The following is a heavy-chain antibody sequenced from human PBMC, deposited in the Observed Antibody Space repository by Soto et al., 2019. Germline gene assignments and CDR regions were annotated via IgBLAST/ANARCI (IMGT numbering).Heavy chain of an antibody. Sequence: SETLSLTCTVSGGSISIGGFYWSWIRQHPGKGLEWIGYIYYSGSTNYNPSLKSRVTISVDTSKNQFSLKLSSVTAADTAVYYCAREAMLPGVHDYYYYYGMDVWGQGTTVTVSS. V-gene: IGHV4-31*03. CDR1: GGSISIGGFY. D-gene: IGHD3-10*01. J-gene: IGHJ6*02. CDR3: AREAMLPGVHDYYYYYGMDV. CDR2: IYYSGST.